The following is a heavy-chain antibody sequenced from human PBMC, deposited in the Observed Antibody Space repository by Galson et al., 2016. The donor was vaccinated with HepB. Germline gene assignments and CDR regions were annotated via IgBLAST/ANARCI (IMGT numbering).Heavy chain of an antibody. CDR1: GGTFSSYA. J-gene: IGHJ5*02. Sequence: SVKVSCKASGGTFSSYAISWVRQAPGQGLKWMGGIIPILGIANYAQKFQGRVTITADKSTSTAYMELSSLRSADTAVYYCARQKTSYDSSGYYLNWFDPWGQGTLVTVSS. V-gene: IGHV1-69*10. CDR2: IIPILGIA. CDR3: ARQKTSYDSSGYYLNWFDP. D-gene: IGHD3-22*01.